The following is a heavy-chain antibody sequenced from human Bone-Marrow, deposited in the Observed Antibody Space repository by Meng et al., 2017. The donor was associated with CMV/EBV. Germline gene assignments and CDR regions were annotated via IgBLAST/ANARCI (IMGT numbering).Heavy chain of an antibody. D-gene: IGHD2-2*01. V-gene: IGHV1-2*02. J-gene: IGHJ6*02. CDR3: ARGAVVVPDAVQQGMDV. Sequence: ASVKVSCKASGYTFTGYCMHWVRQAPGQGLEWMGWINPNSGGTNYAQKFQGRVTMTRDTSISTAYMELSRLRSDDTAVYYCARGAVVVPDAVQQGMDVWGQGTTVTVAS. CDR2: INPNSGGT. CDR1: GYTFTGYC.